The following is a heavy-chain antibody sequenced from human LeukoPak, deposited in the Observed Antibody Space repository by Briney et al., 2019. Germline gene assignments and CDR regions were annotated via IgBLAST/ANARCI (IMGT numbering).Heavy chain of an antibody. D-gene: IGHD1-26*01. J-gene: IGHJ4*02. CDR1: GLTVSNNY. CDR2: IYSGGST. V-gene: IGHV3-53*01. CDR3: ARNVGY. Sequence: GGSLRLSCAVSGLTVSNNYMSWVRQAPGKGLEWVSVIYSGGSTYYADSVKGRFTISRDNSKNKVYLQMNSLRDEDTAVYYCARNVGYWGQGTPVTVSS.